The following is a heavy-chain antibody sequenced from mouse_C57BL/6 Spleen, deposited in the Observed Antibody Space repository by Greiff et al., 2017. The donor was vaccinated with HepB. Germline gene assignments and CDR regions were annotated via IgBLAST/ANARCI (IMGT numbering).Heavy chain of an antibody. V-gene: IGHV1-9*01. J-gene: IGHJ4*01. Sequence: QVQLQQSGAELMKPGASVKLSCKATGYTFTGYWIEWVKQRPGHGLEWIGEILPGSGSTNYNEKFKGKATFTADTSSNTAYMQLSSLTTEDSAIYYCARRGIYYDYDPYYAMDYWGQGTSVTVSS. D-gene: IGHD2-4*01. CDR1: GYTFTGYW. CDR2: ILPGSGST. CDR3: ARRGIYYDYDPYYAMDY.